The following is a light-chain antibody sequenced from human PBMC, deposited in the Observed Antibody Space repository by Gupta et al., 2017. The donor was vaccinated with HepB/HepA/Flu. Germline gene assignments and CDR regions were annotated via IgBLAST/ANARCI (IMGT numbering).Light chain of an antibody. CDR3: NSYTSSRTVI. J-gene: IGLJ2*01. CDR2: DVS. Sequence: QSALTQPASVSGCPGQSITISCTGTSSDVGAYNYVSWYQQHPDKALKIIIFDVSNRPSRVSNRFSGSKSGNTASLTISGLQAEDKADYYCNSYTSSRTVIFGGGTKLTVL. V-gene: IGLV2-14*03. CDR1: SSDVGAYNY.